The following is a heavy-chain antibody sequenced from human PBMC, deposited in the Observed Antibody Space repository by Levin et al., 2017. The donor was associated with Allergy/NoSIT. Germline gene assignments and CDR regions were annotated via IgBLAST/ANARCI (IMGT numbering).Heavy chain of an antibody. CDR2: INPNSGGT. CDR3: ANYGENVFDSSGYYLHN. V-gene: IGHV1-2*02. Sequence: ASVKVSCKASGYTFTAHYMHWVRQAPGQGLEWMGWINPNSGGTNFAQKFQGRVTMTSDTSISTAYMELSRLTSDDTAVYYCANYGENVFDSSGYYLHNWGQGTLVTVPS. D-gene: IGHD3-22*01. CDR1: GYTFTAHY. J-gene: IGHJ4*02.